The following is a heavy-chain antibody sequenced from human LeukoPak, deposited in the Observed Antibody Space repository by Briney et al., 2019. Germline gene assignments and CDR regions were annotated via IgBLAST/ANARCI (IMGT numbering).Heavy chain of an antibody. D-gene: IGHD6-6*01. CDR3: ARDGLESSSSGADFDY. J-gene: IGHJ4*02. Sequence: PGGSLRLSCAASGFTFSSYSMNWVRQAPGKGLEWVSSISSSSSYIYYADSVKGRFTISRDNAKNSLYLQMNSLRAEDTAVYYCARDGLESSSSGADFDYWGQGTLVTVSS. CDR1: GFTFSSYS. CDR2: ISSSSSYI. V-gene: IGHV3-21*01.